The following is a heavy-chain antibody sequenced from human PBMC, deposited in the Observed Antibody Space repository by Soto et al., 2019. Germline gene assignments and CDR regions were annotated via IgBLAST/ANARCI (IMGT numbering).Heavy chain of an antibody. D-gene: IGHD3-9*01. V-gene: IGHV1-69*13. J-gene: IGHJ6*02. CDR2: IIPIFGTA. Sequence: GASVKVSCKASGGTFSSYAISWVRQAPGQGLEWMGGIIPIFGTANYAQKFQGRVTITADESTSTAYMELSSLRSEDTAVYYCARVAIAARPQELXYFDWFPTNYYYYGMDVWGQGTTVTVSS. CDR1: GGTFSSYA. CDR3: ARVAIAARPQELXYFDWFPTNYYYYGMDV.